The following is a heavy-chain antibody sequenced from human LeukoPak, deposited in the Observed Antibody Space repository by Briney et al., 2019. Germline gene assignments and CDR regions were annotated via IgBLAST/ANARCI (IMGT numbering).Heavy chain of an antibody. J-gene: IGHJ4*02. D-gene: IGHD3-9*01. CDR2: VSIYNDNT. CDR1: GYSFTDYD. Sequence: ASVKVSCKASGYSFTDYDFSWVRQAPGQGLGWLGWVSIYNDNTNYAREFQDRITMTTDLSTSTAYMELKSLTSDDTAVYFCARTGHYQFDSWGQGTLVTVSS. V-gene: IGHV1-18*01. CDR3: ARTGHYQFDS.